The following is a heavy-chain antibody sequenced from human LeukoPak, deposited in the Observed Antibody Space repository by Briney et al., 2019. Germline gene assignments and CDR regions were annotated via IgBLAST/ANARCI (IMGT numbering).Heavy chain of an antibody. CDR3: ARDDTFEST. V-gene: IGHV3-53*01. Sequence: GGSLRLSCAASGFTFSSYWMSWVRQAPGKGLEWVSVIYSGGSTYYADSVKGRFTISRDNSKNTLYLQMNSLRAEDTAVYYCARDDTFESTWGQGTLVTVSS. D-gene: IGHD3-16*01. CDR1: GFTFSSYW. J-gene: IGHJ5*02. CDR2: IYSGGST.